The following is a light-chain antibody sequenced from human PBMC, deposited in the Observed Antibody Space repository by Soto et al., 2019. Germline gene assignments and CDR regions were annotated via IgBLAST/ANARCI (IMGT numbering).Light chain of an antibody. CDR3: QQSYTTPRT. V-gene: IGKV1-39*01. J-gene: IGKJ2*01. CDR2: VAS. Sequence: DIRMTQSPSSLSASVGDRVTITCRASQAISNYLNWYQQKPGKAPNLLIYVASVLHTGVPSRFSGSGSGTDFTLTISSVQPEDFATYYCQQSYTTPRTFGQGTKL. CDR1: QAISNY.